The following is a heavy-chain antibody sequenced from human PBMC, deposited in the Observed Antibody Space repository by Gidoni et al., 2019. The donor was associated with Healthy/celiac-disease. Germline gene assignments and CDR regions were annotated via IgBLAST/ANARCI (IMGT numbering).Heavy chain of an antibody. CDR2: INHSGST. Sequence: QVQLQQWGAGLLKPSETLSLTCAVYGGSFRGYYWTWIRPPPGKGLEWIGEINHSGSTNYNPSLKSRVTISVDTSKNQFSLKLSSVTAADTAVYYCARSLHYDFWSGYYKDAFDIWGQGTMVTVSS. D-gene: IGHD3-3*01. CDR3: ARSLHYDFWSGYYKDAFDI. J-gene: IGHJ3*02. V-gene: IGHV4-34*01. CDR1: GGSFRGYY.